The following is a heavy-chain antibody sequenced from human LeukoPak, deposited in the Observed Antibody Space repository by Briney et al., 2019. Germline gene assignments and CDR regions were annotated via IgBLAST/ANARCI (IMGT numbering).Heavy chain of an antibody. V-gene: IGHV3-13*01. Sequence: GGSLRLSCAASGFTFSSYDMHWVRQATGKGLEWVSAIGTAGDTYYPGSVKGRFTISRENAKNSLYLQTNSLRAGDTAVYYCARDATKGLAQLDFGFGGQGTLVTVSS. CDR3: ARDATKGLAQLDFGF. J-gene: IGHJ4*02. D-gene: IGHD6-6*01. CDR2: IGTAGDT. CDR1: GFTFSSYD.